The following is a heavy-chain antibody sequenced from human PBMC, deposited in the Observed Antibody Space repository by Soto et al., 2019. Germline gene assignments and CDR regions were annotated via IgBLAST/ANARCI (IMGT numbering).Heavy chain of an antibody. J-gene: IGHJ4*02. CDR2: ISSSSSYI. CDR1: GFTFSSYS. D-gene: IGHD6-19*01. V-gene: IGHV3-21*01. CDR3: ARANSSCWYLRY. Sequence: EVQLVESGGGLVKPGGSLRLSCAASGFTFSSYSMNWVRQAPGKGLEWVSSISSSSSYIYYADSVKGRFTISRDNAKNSLYLQMNSLRAEDKAVYYGARANSSCWYLRYWGQGTLVTVSS.